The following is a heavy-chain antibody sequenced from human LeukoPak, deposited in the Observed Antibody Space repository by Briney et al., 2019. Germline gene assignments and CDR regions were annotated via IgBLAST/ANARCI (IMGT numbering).Heavy chain of an antibody. V-gene: IGHV4-30-4*01. CDR2: IYYSGST. CDR1: SGSISSGDYD. CDR3: ASEMITFGGVIARDY. D-gene: IGHD3-16*02. J-gene: IGHJ4*02. Sequence: SQTLSLTGTVASGSISSGDYDWSWVRQPPGKGLEWIGYIYYSGSTYYNPSLKSRVTISVDTSKNKFSLKLSSVTAADTAVYYCASEMITFGGVIARDYWGQGTLVTVSS.